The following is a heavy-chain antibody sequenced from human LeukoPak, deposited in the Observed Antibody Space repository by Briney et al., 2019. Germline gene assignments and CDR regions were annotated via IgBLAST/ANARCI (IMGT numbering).Heavy chain of an antibody. CDR1: GGSISSYY. D-gene: IGHD3-10*01. CDR2: IYYSGST. V-gene: IGHV4-59*01. J-gene: IGHJ4*02. CDR3: ARWAAGTSGSYSFDY. Sequence: NPSETLSLTCTVSGGSISSYYWSWIRQPPGKGLEWIGYIYYSGSTNYNPSLKSRVTISVDTSKNQFSLKLSSVTAADTAVYYCARWAAGTSGSYSFDYWGQGTLVTVSS.